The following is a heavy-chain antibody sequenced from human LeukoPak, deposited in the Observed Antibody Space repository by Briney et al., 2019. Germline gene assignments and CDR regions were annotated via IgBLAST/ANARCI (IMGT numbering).Heavy chain of an antibody. CDR2: INPNSGGT. V-gene: IGHV1-2*02. Sequence: EASVKFSCKLSGYTFTAYYMHWVRQARGQGLEWMGWINPNSGGTNYAQKFQGRVTMTRDTSISTAYMELSRLRSDDTAVYYCARDYDILTGYSDDFDYWGQGTLVTVSS. CDR1: GYTFTAYY. J-gene: IGHJ4*02. D-gene: IGHD3-9*01. CDR3: ARDYDILTGYSDDFDY.